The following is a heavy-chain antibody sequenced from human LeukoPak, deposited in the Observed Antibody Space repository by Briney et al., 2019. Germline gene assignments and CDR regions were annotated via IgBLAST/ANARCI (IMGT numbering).Heavy chain of an antibody. D-gene: IGHD6-6*01. CDR2: INHNGST. J-gene: IGHJ4*02. Sequence: SETLSLTCAVYGGSFSGYYWSWIRQPPGKGLEWIGEINHNGSTNYNPSLKSRVTISVDTSKNQFSLKLSSVTAADTAVYYCARARRAISSSSSRRIFDYWGQGTLVTVSS. CDR3: ARARRAISSSSSRRIFDY. V-gene: IGHV4-34*01. CDR1: GGSFSGYY.